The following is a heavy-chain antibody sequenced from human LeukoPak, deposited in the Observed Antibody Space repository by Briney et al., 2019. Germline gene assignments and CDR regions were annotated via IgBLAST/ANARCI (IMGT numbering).Heavy chain of an antibody. CDR1: GFTFGDSA. J-gene: IGHJ3*02. Sequence: GGSLRLSCEASGFTFGDSAMHWVRQVSGKGLEWVSGLNWNGRRMGYVDSVKGRFTISRDNAKNSLYLQMNSLRAEDTAVYYCAQQQGGIWGQGTMVTVSS. D-gene: IGHD6-13*01. CDR2: LNWNGRRM. V-gene: IGHV3-9*01. CDR3: AQQQGGI.